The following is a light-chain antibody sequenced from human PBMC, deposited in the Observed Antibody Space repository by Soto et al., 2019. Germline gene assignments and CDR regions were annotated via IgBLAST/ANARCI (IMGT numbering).Light chain of an antibody. J-gene: IGKJ4*01. CDR3: QQSYSTPLT. V-gene: IGKV1-39*01. Sequence: DIQMTQSPSSLSASVGDRVTITCRASQSIITYLNWYQQKPGKAPKLLIYAASSLQGGVPSRFSGRGSGTDFTLTINSLQLEDFATYYCQQSYSTPLTFGVGTKVEIK. CDR1: QSIITY. CDR2: AAS.